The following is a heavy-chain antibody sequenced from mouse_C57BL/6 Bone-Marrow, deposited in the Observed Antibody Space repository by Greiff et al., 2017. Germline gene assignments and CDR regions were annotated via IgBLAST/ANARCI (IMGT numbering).Heavy chain of an antibody. CDR1: GFTFSSYG. J-gene: IGHJ1*03. V-gene: IGHV5-6*01. Sequence: EVQLVESGGDLVKPGGSLKLSCAASGFTFSSYGMSWVRQTPDKRLEWVATISSGGSYTYYPDSVKGRFTISRDNAKNTLYLQMSSLKSEDTAMYYCARDSYFDVWGTGTTVTVSS. CDR2: ISSGGSYT. CDR3: ARDSYFDV.